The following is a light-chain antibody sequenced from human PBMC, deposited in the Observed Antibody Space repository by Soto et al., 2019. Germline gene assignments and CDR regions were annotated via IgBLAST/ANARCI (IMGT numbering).Light chain of an antibody. CDR2: DVT. J-gene: IGLJ3*02. Sequence: QSVLTQPPSAYGSPGQSVTISCTGTSSDVGTHGYVSWYQQHAGKAPKLMIYDVTQRPSGVPDRFSGSKSANTASLTVSGLQAEDEADYDCMCYAGGNNWVFGGGTKLTVL. CDR3: MCYAGGNNWV. CDR1: SSDVGTHGY. V-gene: IGLV2-8*01.